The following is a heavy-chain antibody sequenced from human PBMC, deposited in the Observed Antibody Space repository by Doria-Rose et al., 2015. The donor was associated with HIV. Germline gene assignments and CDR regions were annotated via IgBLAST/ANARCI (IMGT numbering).Heavy chain of an antibody. CDR2: IFSDDDR. CDR3: ARIKSSRWYHKYYFDF. D-gene: IGHD6-13*01. V-gene: IGHV2-26*01. Sequence: QVTLKESGPVLVKPTETLTLTCTVSGVSLSSPGMGVSWIRQPPGKALEWLANIFSDDDRSYKTSLKSRLTISRGTSNGQVVLTMIDMDPVDTATYYCARIKSSRWYHKYYFDFWGQGTLVIVSA. J-gene: IGHJ4*02. CDR1: GVSLSSPGMG.